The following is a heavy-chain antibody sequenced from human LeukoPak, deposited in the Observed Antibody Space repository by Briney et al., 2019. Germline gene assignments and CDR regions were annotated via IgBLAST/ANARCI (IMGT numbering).Heavy chain of an antibody. J-gene: IGHJ3*02. V-gene: IGHV3-33*01. Sequence: GGSLRLSCAASGFTFSSYGMHWVRQAPGKGLEWVAVIWYDGSNKYYADSVKGRFTISRDNSKNTLYLQMNSLRAEDTAVYYCARALVFDCTGGVCPSDAFDIWGQGTMVTVSS. CDR1: GFTFSSYG. D-gene: IGHD2-8*02. CDR3: ARALVFDCTGGVCPSDAFDI. CDR2: IWYDGSNK.